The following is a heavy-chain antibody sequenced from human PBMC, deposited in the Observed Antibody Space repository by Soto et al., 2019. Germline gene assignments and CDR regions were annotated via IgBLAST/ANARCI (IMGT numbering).Heavy chain of an antibody. CDR1: GGSFSGYY. Sequence: QVQLQQWGAGLLKPSETLSLTCAVYGGSFSGYYWSWIRQPPGKGLEWIGEINHSGSTNYNPSLKSRITISVDTSKNQFSLKLSSVTAADTAVYYCARSGLRVTTRWYFDLWGRGTLVTVSS. D-gene: IGHD4-17*01. V-gene: IGHV4-34*01. J-gene: IGHJ2*01. CDR2: INHSGST. CDR3: ARSGLRVTTRWYFDL.